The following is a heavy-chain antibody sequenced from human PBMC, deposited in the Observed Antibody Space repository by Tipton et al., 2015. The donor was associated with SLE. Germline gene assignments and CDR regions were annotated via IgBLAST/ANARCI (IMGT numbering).Heavy chain of an antibody. CDR2: ITHTGQR. CDR3: ARAWVGTPAPFDY. J-gene: IGHJ4*02. CDR1: GGSFSGYF. Sequence: TLSLTCAVYGGSFSGYFWSWVRQPPGKGLEWMGEITHTGQRNYKSSLKSRVTISVDTSKNQFSLRLTSVTAADTAVYYCARAWVGTPAPFDYWGQGTRVTVAS. V-gene: IGHV4-34*01. D-gene: IGHD1-1*01.